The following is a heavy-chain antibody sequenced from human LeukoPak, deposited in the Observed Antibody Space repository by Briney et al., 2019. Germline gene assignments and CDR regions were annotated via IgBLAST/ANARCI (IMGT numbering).Heavy chain of an antibody. D-gene: IGHD3-10*01. Sequence: GGSLRLSCAASGFTFDDYAMHWVRQAPGKGLEWVSLISWDGGSTYYADSVKGRFTISRDNSKNTLYLQMNSLRAEDTAVYYCAKDIGWFGESGADYWGQGTLVTVSS. V-gene: IGHV3-43D*04. CDR1: GFTFDDYA. CDR3: AKDIGWFGESGADY. J-gene: IGHJ4*02. CDR2: ISWDGGST.